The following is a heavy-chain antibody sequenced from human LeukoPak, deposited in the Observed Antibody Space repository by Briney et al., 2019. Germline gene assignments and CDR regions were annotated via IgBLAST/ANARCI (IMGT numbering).Heavy chain of an antibody. Sequence: SVKVSCKASGYTFTSYDINWVRQAPGQGLEWMGGIIPIFGTANYAQKFQGRVTITTDESTSTAYMELSSLRSEDTAVYYCARDRGSSSWSSGISFDYWGQGTLVTVSS. CDR1: GYTFTSYD. D-gene: IGHD6-13*01. CDR3: ARDRGSSSWSSGISFDY. J-gene: IGHJ4*02. V-gene: IGHV1-69*05. CDR2: IIPIFGTA.